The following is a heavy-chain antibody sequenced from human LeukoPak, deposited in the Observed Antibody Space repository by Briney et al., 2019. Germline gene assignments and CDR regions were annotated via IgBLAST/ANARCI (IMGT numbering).Heavy chain of an antibody. J-gene: IGHJ6*03. V-gene: IGHV3-30*03. Sequence: GGSLRLSCAASGFTFSSYGMHWVRQAPGKGLEWVAVISYDGSNKYYADSVKGRFTISRDNSKNTLYLQMNSLRAEDTAVYYCARAFITSYYYYMDVWGKGTTVTVSS. D-gene: IGHD3-22*01. CDR2: ISYDGSNK. CDR1: GFTFSSYG. CDR3: ARAFITSYYYYMDV.